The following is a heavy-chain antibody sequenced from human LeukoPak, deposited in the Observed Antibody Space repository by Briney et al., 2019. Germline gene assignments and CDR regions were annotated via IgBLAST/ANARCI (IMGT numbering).Heavy chain of an antibody. CDR3: ARLGYSYYYYMDV. CDR2: IYYSGSN. CDR1: GGSISSSSYY. J-gene: IGHJ6*03. D-gene: IGHD3-22*01. Sequence: SETLSLTCTVSGGSISSSSYYWGWVRQPPGKGLEWIGSIYYSGSNYYNPSLKSRVTISVDTSKNQLSLKLSSVTAADTAVYYCARLGYSYYYYMDVWGKGTTVTVSS. V-gene: IGHV4-39*01.